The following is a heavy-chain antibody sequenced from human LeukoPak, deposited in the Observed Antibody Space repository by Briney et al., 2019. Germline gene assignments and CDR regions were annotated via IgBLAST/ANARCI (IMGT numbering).Heavy chain of an antibody. CDR3: ARLLVSSNYYYYYMDV. Sequence: RPSETLSLTCTVSGYSIDSDYYWDWVRKPPGKGLQWLGSIYYSGITYYNPSLKSRLTISVDTSKNQISLRLNSVTAADTAVYYCARLLVSSNYYYYYMDVWGKGTTVTVSS. J-gene: IGHJ6*03. V-gene: IGHV4-38-2*02. CDR2: IYYSGIT. D-gene: IGHD3-3*01. CDR1: GYSIDSDYY.